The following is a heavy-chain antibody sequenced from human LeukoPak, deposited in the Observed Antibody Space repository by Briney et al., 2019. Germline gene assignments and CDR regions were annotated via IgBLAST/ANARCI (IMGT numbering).Heavy chain of an antibody. CDR2: VTTSGSPT. CDR3: AKVGTTTSTDY. J-gene: IGHJ4*02. D-gene: IGHD5-12*01. Sequence: GGSLRLCCAASGLIFDQYAMSWVRQAPGKGLEWVSGVTTSGSPTYYADSVKGRFSVSRDNSKATLYLEMNSLRDDDTALYYCAKVGTTTSTDYWGPGTLVTVSS. V-gene: IGHV3-23*01. CDR1: GLIFDQYA.